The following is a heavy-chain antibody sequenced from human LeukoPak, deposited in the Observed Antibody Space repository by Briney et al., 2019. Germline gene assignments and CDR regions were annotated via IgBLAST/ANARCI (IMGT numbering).Heavy chain of an antibody. D-gene: IGHD3-10*01. CDR3: AHRSGPLSYYFDY. Sequence: GGSLRLSCAASGSTFSNFGMSWVRQAPGKGLEWVSTIDNRGRTTYYTDSVKGRFTISRDNSKSTLFLQMNSLRAEDTAVYYCAHRSGPLSYYFDYWGPGTLVTVSS. CDR1: GSTFSNFG. V-gene: IGHV3-23*05. J-gene: IGHJ4*02. CDR2: IDNRGRTT.